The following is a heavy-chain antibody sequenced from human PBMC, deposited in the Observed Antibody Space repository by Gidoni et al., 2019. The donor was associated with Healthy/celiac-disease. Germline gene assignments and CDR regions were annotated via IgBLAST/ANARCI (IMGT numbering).Heavy chain of an antibody. CDR1: GGSISSSSYY. J-gene: IGHJ5*02. D-gene: IGHD6-19*01. Sequence: QLQLQESGPGLVKPSETLSLTCTVSGGSISSSSYYWGWIRQPPGKGLEWIGSIYYSGSTYYNPSLKSRVTISVDTSKNQFSLKLSSVTAADTAVYYCARSPFIAVAFDGGFGWFDPWGQGTLVTVSS. CDR2: IYYSGST. V-gene: IGHV4-39*01. CDR3: ARSPFIAVAFDGGFGWFDP.